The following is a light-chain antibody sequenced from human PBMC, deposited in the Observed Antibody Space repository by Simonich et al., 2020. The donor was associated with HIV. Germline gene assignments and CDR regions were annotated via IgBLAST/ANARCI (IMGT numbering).Light chain of an antibody. J-gene: IGKJ2*01. CDR1: KSISSW. CDR2: KAS. Sequence: DIQMTQSPSTLSASVGDRVTITCRANKSISSWLAWYQQKPEKAPKLLIYKASSLESGVPSRFSGSGSGTEFTLTISSLQPDDFATYYCQQYNSYSYTFGQGTKLEIK. V-gene: IGKV1-5*03. CDR3: QQYNSYSYT.